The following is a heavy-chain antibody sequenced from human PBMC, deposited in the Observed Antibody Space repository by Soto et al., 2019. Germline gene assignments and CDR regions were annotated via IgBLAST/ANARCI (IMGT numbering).Heavy chain of an antibody. V-gene: IGHV1-69*01. J-gene: IGHJ6*02. CDR1: GGTFSSYA. CDR2: IIPIFGTA. Sequence: QVQLVQSGAEVKKPGSSLKVSCKASGGTFSSYAISWVRQAPGQGLEWMGGIIPIFGTANYAQKFQGRVTITADESTSTAYMELSSLRSEDTAVYYCAVTTYCSGGSCYPSYGMDVWAKGPRSPSP. D-gene: IGHD2-15*01. CDR3: AVTTYCSGGSCYPSYGMDV.